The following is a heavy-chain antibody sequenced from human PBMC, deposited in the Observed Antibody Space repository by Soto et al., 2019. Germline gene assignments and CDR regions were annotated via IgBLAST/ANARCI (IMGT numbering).Heavy chain of an antibody. CDR3: ARDPRDWNYDYYYGMDV. D-gene: IGHD1-1*01. V-gene: IGHV3-11*06. CDR1: GFTFSDYY. CDR2: ISSSGSYT. J-gene: IGHJ6*02. Sequence: GGSLRLSCAASGFTFSDYYMSWIRQAPGKGLEWVSYISSSGSYTNYADSVKGRFTISRDNAKNSLYLQMNSLRAEDTAVYYCARDPRDWNYDYYYGMDVWGQGTTVTVSS.